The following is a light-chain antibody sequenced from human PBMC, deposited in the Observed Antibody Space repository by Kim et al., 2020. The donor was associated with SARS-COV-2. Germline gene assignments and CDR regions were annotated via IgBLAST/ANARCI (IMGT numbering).Light chain of an antibody. Sequence: EIVMTQSPATLSVSPGERATLSCRASQSVSSNLAWYQQKPGQAPRLLTYGASTRATGIPARLSGSGSGTEFTLTISSLQSEDFAVYYCQQYNNWLWTFGQGTKVDIK. CDR2: GAS. V-gene: IGKV3-15*01. CDR1: QSVSSN. CDR3: QQYNNWLWT. J-gene: IGKJ1*01.